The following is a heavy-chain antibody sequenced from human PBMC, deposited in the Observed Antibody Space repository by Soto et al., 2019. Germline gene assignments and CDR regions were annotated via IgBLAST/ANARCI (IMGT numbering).Heavy chain of an antibody. D-gene: IGHD5-12*01. V-gene: IGHV3-9*01. Sequence: GGSLRLSCAASGFTFDDYAMHWVRQAPGKGLEWVSGISWNSGSIGYADSVKGRFTISRDNAKNSLYLQMNSLRAEDTALYYCAKDRVVATEGDAFDIWGQGTMVTVSS. CDR2: ISWNSGSI. CDR3: AKDRVVATEGDAFDI. J-gene: IGHJ3*02. CDR1: GFTFDDYA.